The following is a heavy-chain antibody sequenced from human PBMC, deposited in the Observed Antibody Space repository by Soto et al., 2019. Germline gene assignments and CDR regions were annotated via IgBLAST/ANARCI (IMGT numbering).Heavy chain of an antibody. CDR3: ASNRYDFWSGYFDY. Sequence: PSETLSLTCTVSGGSISSSSYYWGWIRQPPGKGLEWIGSIYYSGSTYYNPSLKSRVTISVDTSKNQFSLKLSSVTAADTAVYYCASNRYDFWSGYFDYWGQGTLVTVSS. CDR1: GGSISSSSYY. V-gene: IGHV4-39*01. J-gene: IGHJ4*02. CDR2: IYYSGST. D-gene: IGHD3-3*01.